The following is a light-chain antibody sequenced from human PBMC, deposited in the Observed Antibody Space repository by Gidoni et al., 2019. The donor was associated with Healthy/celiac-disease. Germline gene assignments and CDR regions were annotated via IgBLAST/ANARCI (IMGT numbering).Light chain of an antibody. J-gene: IGKJ1*01. V-gene: IGKV2-28*01. CDR1: QSLLHSNGYNY. CDR2: LGS. Sequence: DIVMTQSPLSLPVTPGEPASISCRSSQSLLHSNGYNYLDWYLEKPGQSSQLRIYLGSNRASGVPDRFSGSGSGTDFTLKISRVEAEDVGVYYCRQAIQTPQTFXXXTKVEIK. CDR3: RQAIQTPQT.